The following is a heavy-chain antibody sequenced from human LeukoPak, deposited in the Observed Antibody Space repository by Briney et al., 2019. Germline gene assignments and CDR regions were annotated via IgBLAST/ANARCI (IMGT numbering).Heavy chain of an antibody. CDR2: TYYRSKWYN. J-gene: IGHJ3*02. CDR3: AREWGDFDAFDI. Sequence: SQTLSLTCAISGDSFSSSSAAWNWIRQSPSRGLEWLGRTYYRSKWYNDYAASVKSRVTINPDTSKNQISLQLNSVTPEDTAVYYCAREWGDFDAFDIWGQGTAVTVSS. V-gene: IGHV6-1*01. D-gene: IGHD3-16*01. CDR1: GDSFSSSSAA.